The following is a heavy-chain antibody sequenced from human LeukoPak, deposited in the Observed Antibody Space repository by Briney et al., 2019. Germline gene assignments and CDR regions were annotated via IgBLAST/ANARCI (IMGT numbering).Heavy chain of an antibody. J-gene: IGHJ4*02. D-gene: IGHD6-13*01. CDR2: ISSNGGST. CDR3: ARAPGGYSSSWYPNYFDY. Sequence: GGSLRLSCAASGFTFSSYSMHWVRQAPGKGLEYVSAISSNGGSTYYANSVKGRFTISRDNSKNTLYLQMGSLRAEDMAVYYCARAPGGYSSSWYPNYFDYWGQGTLVTVSS. CDR1: GFTFSSYS. V-gene: IGHV3-64*01.